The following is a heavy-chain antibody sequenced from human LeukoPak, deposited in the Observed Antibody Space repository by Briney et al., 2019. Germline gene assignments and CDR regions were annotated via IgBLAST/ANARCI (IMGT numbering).Heavy chain of an antibody. Sequence: SETLSLTCTVSGGSISSYYWSWIRQPAGKGLEWLGRIYTSGSTNYNPSLKSRVTMSVDTSKNLFSLKLSSVTAAATAVYYCARGIAAAFPGWFDPWGQGTLVTVSS. CDR3: ARGIAAAFPGWFDP. J-gene: IGHJ5*02. D-gene: IGHD6-13*01. V-gene: IGHV4-4*07. CDR2: IYTSGST. CDR1: GGSISSYY.